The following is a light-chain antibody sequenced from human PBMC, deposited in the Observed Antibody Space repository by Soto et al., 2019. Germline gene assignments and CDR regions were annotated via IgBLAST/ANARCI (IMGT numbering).Light chain of an antibody. Sequence: DIQMTQSPSSLSASVVDTVTITCRASQDMGNFFAWFQQKPGKAPKSLISAASSLQSGVPSKSSVSASGIDLTLTINSLQPEDVATYYCQQYHSWPATFGGGTKVEI. V-gene: IGKV1-16*02. CDR3: QQYHSWPAT. J-gene: IGKJ4*01. CDR2: AAS. CDR1: QDMGNF.